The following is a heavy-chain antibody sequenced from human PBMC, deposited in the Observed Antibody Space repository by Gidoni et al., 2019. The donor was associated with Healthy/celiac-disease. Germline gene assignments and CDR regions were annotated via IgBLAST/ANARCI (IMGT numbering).Heavy chain of an antibody. CDR2: IWYDGSNK. Sequence: QVQLVESGGGVVQPGRSLRLSCAASGFTFSRYGMHWVRQAPGKGLEWVSVIWYDGSNKYYADSVKGRFTISRDNSKNTLYLQMNSLRAEDTAVYYCARGTYYYDSSGFDAFDIWGQGTMVTVSS. D-gene: IGHD3-22*01. V-gene: IGHV3-33*01. CDR1: GFTFSRYG. CDR3: ARGTYYYDSSGFDAFDI. J-gene: IGHJ3*02.